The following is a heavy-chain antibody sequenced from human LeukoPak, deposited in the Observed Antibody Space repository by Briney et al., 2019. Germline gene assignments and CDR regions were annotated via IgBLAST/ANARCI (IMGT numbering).Heavy chain of an antibody. CDR1: GFTFTSYD. D-gene: IGHD3-10*01. V-gene: IGHV1-8*01. CDR2: MNPNNGNT. J-gene: IGHJ5*02. CDR3: VRDGEGVAISVNYWFDP. Sequence: ASVRVSCKASGFTFTSYDINWVRQASGQGLEWMGWMNPNNGNTGYAQKFQGRVTMTRDTSISTAYMELRGLRSEDTAVYYCVRDGEGVAISVNYWFDPWGQGTLVTVSS.